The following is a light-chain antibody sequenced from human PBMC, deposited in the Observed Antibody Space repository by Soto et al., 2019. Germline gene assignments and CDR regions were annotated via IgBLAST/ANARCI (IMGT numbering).Light chain of an antibody. Sequence: DIQMTQSPSTLSASVGDRVTITCRASQSISSWLAWYQQKPGKAPKLLIYDASSLESGVPSRFSGSGSGTEFTLTISSLQPDDFATYYCQQYNSHSDTFGQGTKVDIK. J-gene: IGKJ1*01. CDR3: QQYNSHSDT. V-gene: IGKV1-5*01. CDR2: DAS. CDR1: QSISSW.